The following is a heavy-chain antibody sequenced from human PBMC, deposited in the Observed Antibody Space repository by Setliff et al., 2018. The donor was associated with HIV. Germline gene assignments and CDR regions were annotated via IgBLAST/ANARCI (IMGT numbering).Heavy chain of an antibody. CDR3: ARAPRWGSIPFDY. V-gene: IGHV4-31*03. CDR2: IYNSGGT. CDR1: GGSISTGGYY. D-gene: IGHD2-21*01. J-gene: IGHJ4*02. Sequence: SETLSLTCTVSGGSISTGGYYWSWIRQHPGKGLEWIGYIYNSGGTYYNPSLKSRITMSIDTSKNQFSLKLNSVTAADTAVYFCARAPRWGSIPFDYRGQGTLVTVSS.